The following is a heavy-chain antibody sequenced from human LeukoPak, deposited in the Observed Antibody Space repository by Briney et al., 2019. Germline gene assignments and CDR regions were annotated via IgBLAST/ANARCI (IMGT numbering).Heavy chain of an antibody. D-gene: IGHD2-21*01. CDR2: MNPNSGNT. J-gene: IGHJ3*01. Sequence: ASVKVSCKASGYTFTSYDINWVRQATGQGLEWMGWMNPNSGNTGYAQKFQGRVTMTRNTSISTAYMELSSLRAEDTAVYYCAKGKVNHDGALDAWGQGTLVTVSS. V-gene: IGHV1-8*01. CDR3: AKGKVNHDGALDA. CDR1: GYTFTSYD.